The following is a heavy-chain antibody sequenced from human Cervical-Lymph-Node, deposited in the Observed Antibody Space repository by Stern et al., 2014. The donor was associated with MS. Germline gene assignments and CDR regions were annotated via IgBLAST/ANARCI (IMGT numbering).Heavy chain of an antibody. V-gene: IGHV5-51*01. CDR3: ARHVQGFDY. CDR2: IYPYDSDT. Sequence: MQLVQSGAEVKKPGESLKISCKLSGYSFTIYYIALVRQMPGKGLEWMGVIYPYDSDTTSSPSFQGQVTISADKSITTAYLQWSSLRASDTAMYYCARHVQGFDYWGQGTLVTVSS. CDR1: GYSFTIYY. J-gene: IGHJ4*02.